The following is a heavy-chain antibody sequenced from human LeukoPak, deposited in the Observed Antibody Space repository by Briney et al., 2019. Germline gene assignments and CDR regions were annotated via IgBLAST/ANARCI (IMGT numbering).Heavy chain of an antibody. D-gene: IGHD6-6*01. J-gene: IGHJ4*02. CDR3: ARERPNSSSSTFDY. CDR2: INPNSGGT. V-gene: IGHV1-2*02. Sequence: ASVKVSCKASGYTFTGYYMHWVRQAPGQGLEWMGWINPNSGGTNYAQKFQGRVTMTRDTSISTAYMELSRLRSDDTAVYYCARERPNSSSSTFDYWGRGTLVTVSS. CDR1: GYTFTGYY.